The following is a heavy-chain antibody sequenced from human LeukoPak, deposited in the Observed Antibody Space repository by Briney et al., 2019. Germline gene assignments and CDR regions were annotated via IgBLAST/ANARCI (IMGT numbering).Heavy chain of an antibody. CDR1: GFTFSSSA. Sequence: GGSLRLSCAASGFTFSSSAMSWVRRAPGKGLEWVSTISDSAGSTYYADSVKGRFTVSRDNSKDTLYLQMNSLRAEDTAVYYCAKPPGIAAAGTGRGYYFDYWGQGTLVTVSS. D-gene: IGHD6-13*01. CDR2: ISDSAGST. CDR3: AKPPGIAAAGTGRGYYFDY. J-gene: IGHJ4*02. V-gene: IGHV3-23*01.